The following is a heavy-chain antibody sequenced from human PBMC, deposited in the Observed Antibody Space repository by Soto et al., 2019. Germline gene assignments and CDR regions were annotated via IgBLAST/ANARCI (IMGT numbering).Heavy chain of an antibody. CDR1: GFTFSSYA. J-gene: IGHJ5*02. Sequence: GGSMSLSCAASGFTFSSYAMSWVRPAHGKGLEWVSAISGSGGSTYYADSVKGRFTISRDNSKNTLYLQMNSLRAEDTAVYYCAKAPHDLRSGYYNWFDPWGQGTLVSVSS. CDR3: AKAPHDLRSGYYNWFDP. D-gene: IGHD3-3*01. V-gene: IGHV3-23*01. CDR2: ISGSGGST.